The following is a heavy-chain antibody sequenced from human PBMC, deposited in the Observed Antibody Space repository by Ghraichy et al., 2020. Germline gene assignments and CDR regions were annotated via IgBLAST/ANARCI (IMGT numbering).Heavy chain of an antibody. J-gene: IGHJ4*02. CDR2: ISATGGTT. CDR1: GFTFSSFG. CDR3: AKVLGLVYFDY. D-gene: IGHD3-16*01. Sequence: GGSLRLSCAASGFTFSSFGMSWVRQAPGQGLEWVLGISATGGTTYYADSVKGRFTISRDNSKNTLFVQMNSLRAEDTAVYYCAKVLGLVYFDYWGQGILVTVSS. V-gene: IGHV3-23*01.